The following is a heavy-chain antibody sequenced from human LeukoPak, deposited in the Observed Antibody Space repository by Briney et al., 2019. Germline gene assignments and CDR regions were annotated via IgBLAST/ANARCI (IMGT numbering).Heavy chain of an antibody. Sequence: ASVKVSCKASGYTFTGYAISWVRQAPGQGLEWMGWISGYNGYTNYAQKFQGRVTMTTETSTSTAYMELRSLRSDDTAFYFCARGQTNRLLWIGESLSNINPFDYWGQGTLVTVSS. CDR3: ARGQTNRLLWIGESLSNINPFDY. CDR2: ISGYNGYT. J-gene: IGHJ4*02. V-gene: IGHV1-18*01. D-gene: IGHD3-10*01. CDR1: GYTFTGYA.